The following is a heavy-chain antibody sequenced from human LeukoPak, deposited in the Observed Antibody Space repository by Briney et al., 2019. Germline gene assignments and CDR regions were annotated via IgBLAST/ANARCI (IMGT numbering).Heavy chain of an antibody. CDR3: ARRCGGDCYDAFDI. D-gene: IGHD2-21*02. CDR1: GYTFTSYG. CDR2: ISAYNGNT. J-gene: IGHJ3*02. V-gene: IGHV1-18*01. Sequence: ASVKVSCKASGYTFTSYGISWVRQAPGQGLEWMGWISAYNGNTNYAQKLQGRVTMTTDTSTSTAYMELRSLRADDTAVYYCARRCGGDCYDAFDIWGQGTMVIVSS.